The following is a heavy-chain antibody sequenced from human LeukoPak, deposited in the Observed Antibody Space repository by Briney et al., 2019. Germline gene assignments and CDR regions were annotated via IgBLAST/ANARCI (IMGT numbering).Heavy chain of an antibody. J-gene: IGHJ4*02. Sequence: SETLSLTCAVYGASVSGYYWSWIRQTPGKGLEWIGEINYKGLEWIGEINHSGSTNYNPSLKGRVTISGDTSKNWLTLRLSSVTAADTAVYYCARVGSSGYLDNWGQGTLVTVSS. CDR2: INHSGST. CDR1: GASVSGYY. CDR3: ARVGSSGYLDN. D-gene: IGHD3-22*01. V-gene: IGHV4-34*01.